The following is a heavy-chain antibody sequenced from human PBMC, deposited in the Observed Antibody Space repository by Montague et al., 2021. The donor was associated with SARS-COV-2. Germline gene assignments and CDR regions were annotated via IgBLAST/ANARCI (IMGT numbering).Heavy chain of an antibody. V-gene: IGHV4-34*01. CDR1: GGSFSGNY. D-gene: IGHD3-10*01. J-gene: IGHJ6*03. CDR2: INHGGST. Sequence: SETLSRKGERNGGSFSGNYWNWIRQPPGKGLEWIGEINHGGSTNYNPSLKSRLTISADTSKNQFSLKLTSVAAADTAVYYCARLRDGVVPSPILGVGPYYSYYYMDVWGKGTTVTVSS. CDR3: ARLRDGVVPSPILGVGPYYSYYYMDV.